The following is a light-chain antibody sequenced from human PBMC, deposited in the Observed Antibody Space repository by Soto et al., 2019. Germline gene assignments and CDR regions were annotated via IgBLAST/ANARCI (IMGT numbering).Light chain of an antibody. CDR1: SSNIGSNY. CDR3: AAWDDSLSGRV. CDR2: RND. V-gene: IGLV1-47*01. J-gene: IGLJ3*02. Sequence: QSVLTQSPSASGTPGQRVTISCSGSSSNIGSNYVYWYQQLPGTAPKVLIYRNDQRPSGVPDRFSGSKSGTSASLAISGLRSEDEANYYCAAWDDSLSGRVFGGGTQLTVL.